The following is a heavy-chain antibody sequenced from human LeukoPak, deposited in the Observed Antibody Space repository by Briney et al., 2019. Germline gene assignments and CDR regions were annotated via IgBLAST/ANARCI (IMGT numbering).Heavy chain of an antibody. V-gene: IGHV1-2*02. J-gene: IGHJ2*01. CDR3: AREWYKQWLVRGWYFDL. Sequence: ASVKVSCKASGYTFTGYYMHWVRQAPGQGLEWMGWINPNSGGTNYAQKFQGRVTMTRDTSISTAYMELSRLRSDDTAVYYCAREWYKQWLVRGWYFDLWGRGTLVTVSS. CDR1: GYTFTGYY. D-gene: IGHD6-19*01. CDR2: INPNSGGT.